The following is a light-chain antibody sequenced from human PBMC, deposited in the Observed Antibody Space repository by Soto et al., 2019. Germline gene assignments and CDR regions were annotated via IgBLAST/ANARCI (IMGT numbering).Light chain of an antibody. CDR2: DVN. V-gene: IGLV2-8*01. J-gene: IGLJ2*01. CDR1: SSDFGGYNY. CDR3: SSYAGSNNFVV. Sequence: QSVLTHPPSASGSPGQSVTISCTGTSSDFGGYNYVSWYQQHPGESPKLMIYDVNKRPSGVPDRFSGSKSGNTASLTVSGLQAEDEADYYCSSYAGSNNFVVFGGGTKLTVL.